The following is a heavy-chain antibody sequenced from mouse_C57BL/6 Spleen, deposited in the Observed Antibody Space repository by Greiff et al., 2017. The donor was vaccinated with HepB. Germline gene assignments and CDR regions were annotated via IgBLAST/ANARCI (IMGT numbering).Heavy chain of an antibody. CDR3: ARGGVTTVVDWYFDV. V-gene: IGHV5-17*01. J-gene: IGHJ1*03. CDR1: GFTFSDYG. D-gene: IGHD1-1*01. Sequence: EVKLMESGGGLVKPGGSLKLSCAASGFTFSDYGMHWVRQAPEKGLEWVAYISSGSSTIYYADTVKGRFTISRDNAKNTLFLQMTSLRSEDTAMYYCARGGVTTVVDWYFDVWGTGTTVTVSS. CDR2: ISSGSSTI.